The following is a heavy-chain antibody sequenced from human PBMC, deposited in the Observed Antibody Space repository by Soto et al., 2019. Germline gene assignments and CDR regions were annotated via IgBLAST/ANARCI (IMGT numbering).Heavy chain of an antibody. CDR1: GYPFNNYN. J-gene: IGHJ6*02. V-gene: IGHV1-8*02. CDR2: INPYIGNA. Sequence: GASVKVSCKASGYPFNNYNINWVRQAPGQGLEWMGWINPYIGNADYAQKFQGRVTMTEDTSTDTAYMELSSLRSEDTAVYYCATDLRILTGYYGMDVWGQGTTVTVSS. D-gene: IGHD3-9*01. CDR3: ATDLRILTGYYGMDV.